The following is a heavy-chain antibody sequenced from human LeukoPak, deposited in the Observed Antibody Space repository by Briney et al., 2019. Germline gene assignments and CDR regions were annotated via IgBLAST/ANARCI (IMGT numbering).Heavy chain of an antibody. Sequence: ASVKVSCKASGYTFTGYFMHWVRQAPGQGLEWMGWINPNSGGTNYAQKFQGRVTMTRDTSISTAYMELSRLRYDDTAVYYCARGITIFGVVITSYFDPWGQGTLVTVSP. CDR1: GYTFTGYF. CDR2: INPNSGGT. J-gene: IGHJ5*02. CDR3: ARGITIFGVVITSYFDP. V-gene: IGHV1-2*02. D-gene: IGHD3-3*01.